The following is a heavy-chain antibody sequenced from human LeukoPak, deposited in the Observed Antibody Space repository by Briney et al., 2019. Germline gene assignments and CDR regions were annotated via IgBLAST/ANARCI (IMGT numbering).Heavy chain of an antibody. CDR1: GFNLSYYW. D-gene: IGHD2-8*02. CDR3: ARDPGALDY. CDR2: ISSSSSTI. V-gene: IGHV3-48*01. J-gene: IGHJ4*02. Sequence: PGGSLRLSCAASGFNLSYYWMTWVRQAPGKGLEWVSYISSSSSTIYYADSVKGRFTISRDNAKNSLYLQMNSLRAEDTAVYYCARDPGALDYWGQGTLVTVSS.